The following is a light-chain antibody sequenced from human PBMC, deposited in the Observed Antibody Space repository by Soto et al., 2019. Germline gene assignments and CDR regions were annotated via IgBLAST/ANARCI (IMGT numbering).Light chain of an antibody. CDR2: DVS. CDR1: SSEVGGYNY. Sequence: QSVLTQPASVSGSSGQSITISCTGTSSEVGGYNYVSWYQQHPGKAPKLMIYDVSNRPSGVSNRFSGSKSGNTASLTISGLQAEAEADYYCSSYTSSSTGVFGTGTKVPVL. V-gene: IGLV2-14*01. CDR3: SSYTSSSTGV. J-gene: IGLJ1*01.